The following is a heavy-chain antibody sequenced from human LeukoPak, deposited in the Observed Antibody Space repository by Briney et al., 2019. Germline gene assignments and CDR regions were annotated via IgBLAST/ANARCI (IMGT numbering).Heavy chain of an antibody. J-gene: IGHJ4*02. CDR3: ARVSLYYYDSSGYYY. V-gene: IGHV1-18*01. D-gene: IGHD3-22*01. CDR1: GYTFTSYG. CDR2: ISAYNGNT. Sequence: ASVKVSCKASGYTFTSYGISWMRQAPGQGLEWMGWISAYNGNTNYAQKLQGRVTMTTDTSTSTAYMELRSLRSDDTAVYYCARVSLYYYDSSGYYYWGQGTLVTVSS.